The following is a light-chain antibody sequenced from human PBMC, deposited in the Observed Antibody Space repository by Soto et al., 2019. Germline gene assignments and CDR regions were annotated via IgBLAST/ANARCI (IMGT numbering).Light chain of an antibody. CDR2: GAS. V-gene: IGKV3-20*01. CDR1: QSVSGTY. J-gene: IGKJ4*01. Sequence: EIVLTQSPGTLSLSPGERATLSCRASQSVSGTYLTWYQQKPGQAPRRLIYGASIRATGIPDRFSGSGSGTDFTLTIIRLEPEDFAVYYCQYNGSSPRVTFGGGTKVEIK. CDR3: QYNGSSPRVT.